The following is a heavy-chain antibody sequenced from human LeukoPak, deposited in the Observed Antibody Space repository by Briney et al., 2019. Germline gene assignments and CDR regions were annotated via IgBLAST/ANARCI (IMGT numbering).Heavy chain of an antibody. D-gene: IGHD4-17*01. Sequence: PGGSLRLSCAASGFTVSSNYMSWVRQAPGKGLEWVSVIYSGGSTYYADSVKGRFTISRDNSKNTLYLQMNSLRAEDTAVYYCARTYGDYVQTYWYFDLWGRGTLVTVSS. CDR1: GFTVSSNY. J-gene: IGHJ2*01. V-gene: IGHV3-53*01. CDR2: IYSGGST. CDR3: ARTYGDYVQTYWYFDL.